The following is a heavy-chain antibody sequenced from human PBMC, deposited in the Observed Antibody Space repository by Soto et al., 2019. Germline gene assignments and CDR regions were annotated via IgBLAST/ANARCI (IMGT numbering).Heavy chain of an antibody. CDR1: GGSIIGYY. CDR3: ARKGTFDC. CDR2: ISYSGSNSGST. Sequence: PSETLSLTCTVSGGSIIGYYWSWIRQSPGRGLEWIGYISYSGSNSGSTNYNPSLKSRVTISADTSKNQFSLKLSSVSAADTAVYFCARKGTFDCWGQGTLVTSPQ. D-gene: IGHD1-1*01. J-gene: IGHJ4*02. V-gene: IGHV4-59*01.